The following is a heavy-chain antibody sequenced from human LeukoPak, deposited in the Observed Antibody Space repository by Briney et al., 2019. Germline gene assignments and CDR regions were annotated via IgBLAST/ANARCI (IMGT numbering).Heavy chain of an antibody. Sequence: GGSLRLSCAASGFTFSSYWMSWVRQAPGKGLEWVANIKQDGSEKYHVDSVKGRFTISRDNAKNSLYLQMNSLRAEDTAVYYCAREGVGEPFDYWGQGTLVTVSS. CDR2: IKQDGSEK. CDR1: GFTFSSYW. J-gene: IGHJ4*02. V-gene: IGHV3-7*01. D-gene: IGHD3-16*01. CDR3: AREGVGEPFDY.